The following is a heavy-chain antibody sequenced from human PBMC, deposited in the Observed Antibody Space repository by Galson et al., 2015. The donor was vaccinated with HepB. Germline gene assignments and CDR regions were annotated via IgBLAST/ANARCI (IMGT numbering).Heavy chain of an antibody. Sequence: SLRLSCAASGFTFDDYAMHWVRQVPGKGLEWVSGITWNSGSIGYADSVKGRFTISRDNAKNSLYLQTNSLRAEDTALYYCAAHWQRWFDAFDIWGQGTMVTVSS. CDR1: GFTFDDYA. CDR3: AAHWQRWFDAFDI. J-gene: IGHJ3*02. CDR2: ITWNSGSI. D-gene: IGHD2-15*01. V-gene: IGHV3-9*01.